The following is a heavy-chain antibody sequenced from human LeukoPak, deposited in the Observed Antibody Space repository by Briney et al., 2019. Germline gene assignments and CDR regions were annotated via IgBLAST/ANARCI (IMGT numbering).Heavy chain of an antibody. V-gene: IGHV4-30-4*01. Sequence: SETLSLTCTVSGGSISSGDYYWSWIRQPPGKGLEWIGYIYYSGSTYYNPSLKSRVTISVDTSKNQFSLKLSSVTAADTAVYYCVRTSRLLWFGELLPPYFDYWGQGTLVTVSS. J-gene: IGHJ4*02. CDR1: GGSISSGDYY. CDR3: VRTSRLLWFGELLPPYFDY. CDR2: IYYSGST. D-gene: IGHD3-10*01.